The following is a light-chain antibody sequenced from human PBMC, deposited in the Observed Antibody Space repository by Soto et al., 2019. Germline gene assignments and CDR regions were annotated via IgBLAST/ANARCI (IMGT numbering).Light chain of an antibody. Sequence: VLTQSPATLSLSPGGRAILSCRASQTVSRYYLSWYQKKPGQPPRLLIYGASTRATGVPDRFSGSGSGADFTLTISSRQPEDFAVYYCQQALTFGGGTTVE. CDR3: QQALT. CDR1: QTVSRYY. CDR2: GAS. V-gene: IGKV3D-7*01. J-gene: IGKJ4*01.